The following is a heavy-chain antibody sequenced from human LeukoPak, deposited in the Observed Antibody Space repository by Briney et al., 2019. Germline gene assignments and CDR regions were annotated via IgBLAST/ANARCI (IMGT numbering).Heavy chain of an antibody. J-gene: IGHJ5*02. V-gene: IGHV1-69*04. CDR3: ARYTTVGNNWFDP. Sequence: ASVKVSCKASGGTFSSYAISWVRQAPGQGLEWMGRIIPILGIANYAQKFQGGVTITADKSTSTAYMELSSLRSEDTAVYYCARYTTVGNNWFDPWGQGTLVTVSS. CDR1: GGTFSSYA. CDR2: IIPILGIA. D-gene: IGHD4-23*01.